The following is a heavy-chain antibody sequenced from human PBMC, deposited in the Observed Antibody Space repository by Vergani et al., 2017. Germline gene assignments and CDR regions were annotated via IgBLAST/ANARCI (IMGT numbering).Heavy chain of an antibody. J-gene: IGHJ4*02. Sequence: VQLLESGAEVKKPGSSVKVSCKASGGTFSSYAISWVRQAPGQGLEWMGGIISIFGTANYAQKFQGRVTITADESTSTAYMELSSLRSEDTAVYYCARDMYYYDSSGYYCLGYWGQGTLVTVSS. CDR2: IISIFGTA. D-gene: IGHD3-22*01. CDR3: ARDMYYYDSSGYYCLGY. CDR1: GGTFSSYA. V-gene: IGHV1-69*01.